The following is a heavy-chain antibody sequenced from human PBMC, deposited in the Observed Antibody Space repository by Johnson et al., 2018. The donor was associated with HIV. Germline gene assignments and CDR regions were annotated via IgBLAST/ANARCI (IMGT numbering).Heavy chain of an antibody. V-gene: IGHV3-66*01. CDR1: GFTVSNNY. Sequence: VTLVESGGGLVQPGGSLRLSCAASGFTVSNNYMNWVRQTPGKGLEWVSVVHRDGRLYYADSVKGRFRLSRDNSKNTLYLQMNRLRVEDTAVYYCARDDLDSGGFLMAFSVWGQGTTVTVSS. CDR3: ARDDLDSGGFLMAFSV. CDR2: VHRDGRL. D-gene: IGHD2-15*01. J-gene: IGHJ3*01.